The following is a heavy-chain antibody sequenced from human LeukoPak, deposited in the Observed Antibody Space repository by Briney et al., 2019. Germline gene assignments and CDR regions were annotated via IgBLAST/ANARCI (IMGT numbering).Heavy chain of an antibody. CDR2: INHSGST. CDR1: GGSFSGYY. D-gene: IGHD1/OR15-1a*01. J-gene: IGHJ3*01. V-gene: IGHV4-34*01. CDR3: SGGPQQHALDL. Sequence: SETLSLTCAVYGGSFSGYYWNWIRQPPGKGLEWIGEINHSGSTNYNPSLKSRVTISVDTSKNQFSLKLSSVTAADTPVDYWSGGPQQHALDLWAQGTMLTVSS.